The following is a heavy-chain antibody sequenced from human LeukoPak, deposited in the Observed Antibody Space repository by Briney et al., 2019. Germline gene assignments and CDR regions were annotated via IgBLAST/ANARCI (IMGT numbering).Heavy chain of an antibody. V-gene: IGHV1-69*06. D-gene: IGHD2-21*01. J-gene: IGHJ4*02. CDR1: GGTFSSYA. Sequence: SVKVSCKASGGTFSSYAISWVRQAPGQGLEWMGGIIPIFGTANYAQKFLGRVTITADKSTSTAYMELSSLRSEDTAVYYCARDRGYSYRDFDYWGQGTLVTVSS. CDR3: ARDRGYSYRDFDY. CDR2: IIPIFGTA.